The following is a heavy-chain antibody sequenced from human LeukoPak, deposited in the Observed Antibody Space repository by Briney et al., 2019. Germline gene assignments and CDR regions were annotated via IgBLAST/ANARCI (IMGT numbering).Heavy chain of an antibody. Sequence: GGSLRLSCAASGFTFSSYGMHWVRQAPGKGLEWVAVIWYDGSNKYYADSVKGRFTISRDNSKNTLYLQMKSLRAEDTAVYYCARSRLVVVPAANWFDPWGQGTLVTVSS. CDR3: ARSRLVVVPAANWFDP. CDR1: GFTFSSYG. CDR2: IWYDGSNK. V-gene: IGHV3-33*01. D-gene: IGHD2-2*01. J-gene: IGHJ5*02.